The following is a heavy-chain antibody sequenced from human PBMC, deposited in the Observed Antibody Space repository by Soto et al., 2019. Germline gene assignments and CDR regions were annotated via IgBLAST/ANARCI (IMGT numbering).Heavy chain of an antibody. CDR3: AKAPDYGDFVNWFDP. CDR1: GFTFSGFD. D-gene: IGHD4-17*01. CDR2: MSGRGGRT. Sequence: GSLRLSCAASGFTFSGFDMNWVRQAPGKGLEWVSAMSGRGGRTYYAGSVKGRFTISRDNSKNTLYLQMNSLRAEDTAVYYCAKAPDYGDFVNWFDPWGQGTLVTVSS. J-gene: IGHJ5*02. V-gene: IGHV3-23*01.